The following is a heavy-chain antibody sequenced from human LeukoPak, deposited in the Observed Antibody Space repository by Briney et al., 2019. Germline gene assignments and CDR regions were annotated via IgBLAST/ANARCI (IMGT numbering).Heavy chain of an antibody. Sequence: GESLRLSCAASGFTFSSYWMDWVRQAPGKGLEWVSYISSSSSTIYYADSVKGRFTISRDNAKNSLYLQMNSLRAEDTAVYYCAREILHDILTGLDHYYYYYGMDVWGQGTTVTVSS. J-gene: IGHJ6*02. CDR2: ISSSSSTI. V-gene: IGHV3-48*01. CDR3: AREILHDILTGLDHYYYYYGMDV. CDR1: GFTFSSYW. D-gene: IGHD3-9*01.